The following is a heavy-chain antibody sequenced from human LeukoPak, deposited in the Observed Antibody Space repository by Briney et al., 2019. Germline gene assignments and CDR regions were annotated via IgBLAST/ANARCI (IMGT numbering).Heavy chain of an antibody. CDR2: MNPNSGNT. CDR1: GYTFTSYD. V-gene: IGHV1-8*01. D-gene: IGHD6-13*01. J-gene: IGHJ4*02. Sequence: ASVKVSCKASGYTFTSYDINWVRQATGQGLEWMGWMNPNSGNTGYAQKFQGRATMTRNTSISTAYMELSSLRSKDTAVYYCARISGSSWSDDYWGQGTLVTVSS. CDR3: ARISGSSWSDDY.